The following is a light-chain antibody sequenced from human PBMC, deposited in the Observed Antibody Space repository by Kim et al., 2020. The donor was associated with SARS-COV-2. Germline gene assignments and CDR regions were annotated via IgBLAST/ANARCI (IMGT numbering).Light chain of an antibody. CDR1: RRSRYS. Sequence: VGLGTNGRTTRQGDRRSRYSACCHQKQRGAALILVIYGKNNRPSGTPDRFSGSRGGNTASLTTTGTQAGEEADYYCTSRDSNDHVVFGGGTQLTVL. V-gene: IGLV3-19*01. J-gene: IGLJ2*01. CDR3: TSRDSNDHVV. CDR2: GKN.